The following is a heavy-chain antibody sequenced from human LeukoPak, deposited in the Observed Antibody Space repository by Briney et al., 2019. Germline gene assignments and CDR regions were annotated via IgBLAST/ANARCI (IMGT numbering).Heavy chain of an antibody. CDR1: GFTFSSYG. D-gene: IGHD7-27*01. CDR2: IRYDGSNK. Sequence: GGSLRLSCAASGFTFSSYGMHWVRQAPGKGLEWVAFIRYDGSNKYYADSVKGRFTISRDNSKNTLYLQMNSLRAEDTAVYYCARDAVHQTTGGFDYWGQGTLVTVSS. V-gene: IGHV3-30*02. J-gene: IGHJ4*02. CDR3: ARDAVHQTTGGFDY.